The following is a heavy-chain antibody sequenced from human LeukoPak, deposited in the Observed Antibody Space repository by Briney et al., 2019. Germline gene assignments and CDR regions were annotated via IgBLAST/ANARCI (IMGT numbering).Heavy chain of an antibody. D-gene: IGHD6-19*01. V-gene: IGHV3-23*01. CDR3: AKGQRIAVAGNFDY. CDR1: GFTFSSNY. J-gene: IGHJ4*02. Sequence: PGGSLRLSCAASGFTFSSNYMSWVRQAPGKGLEWVSAISGSGGSTYYADSVKGRFTISRDNSKNTLYLQMNSLRAEDTAVYYCAKGQRIAVAGNFDYWGQGTLVTVSS. CDR2: ISGSGGST.